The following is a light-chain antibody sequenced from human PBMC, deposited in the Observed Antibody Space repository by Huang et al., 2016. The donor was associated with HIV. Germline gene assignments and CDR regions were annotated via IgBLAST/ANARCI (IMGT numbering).Light chain of an antibody. Sequence: EIVMTQSPATLSVSPGERATLSCRASQIVSSNLAWYQQKPGQAPRLLIYGASTRATGIPARCSGSSSWTEFTLTISSLQSEDFAVYYCQQYNKWPVFTFGPGTKVDIK. CDR2: GAS. J-gene: IGKJ3*01. V-gene: IGKV3-15*01. CDR3: QQYNKWPVFT. CDR1: QIVSSN.